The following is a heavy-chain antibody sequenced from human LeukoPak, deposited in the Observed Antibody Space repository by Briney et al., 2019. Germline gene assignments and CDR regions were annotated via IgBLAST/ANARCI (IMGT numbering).Heavy chain of an antibody. J-gene: IGHJ4*02. Sequence: ASVKVSCKASGYRFISNYIQWVRQAPRLRPEWMGGMHRGNGNTRYAEKFQGSVTMTTDTSIKTAYMDLSSLRSDDTAVYYCAREGSYCVGGDCYSFDFWGQGTLITVSS. CDR2: MHRGNGNT. CDR1: GYRFISNY. CDR3: AREGSYCVGGDCYSFDF. D-gene: IGHD2-21*02. V-gene: IGHV1-2*02.